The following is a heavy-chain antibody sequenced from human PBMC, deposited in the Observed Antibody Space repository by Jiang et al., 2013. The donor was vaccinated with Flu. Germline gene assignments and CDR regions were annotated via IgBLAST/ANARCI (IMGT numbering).Heavy chain of an antibody. D-gene: IGHD3-22*01. CDR1: GGSISSGGYY. J-gene: IGHJ5*02. Sequence: GSGLVKPSQTLSLTCTVSGGSISSGGYYWNWIRQLPGKGLEWIGYIYYSGSTYYNPSLKSLVTISVDTSKNQFSLKLSSVTAADTAVYYCARGLGRYNYDYDYDSSGYPLPNWFDPGAREPWSPSPQ. V-gene: IGHV4-31*01. CDR3: ARGLGRYNYDYDYDSSGYPLPNWFDP. CDR2: IYYSGST.